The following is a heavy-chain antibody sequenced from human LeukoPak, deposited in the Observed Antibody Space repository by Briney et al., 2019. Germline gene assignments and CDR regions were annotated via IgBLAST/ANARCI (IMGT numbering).Heavy chain of an antibody. V-gene: IGHV1-69*01. D-gene: IGHD3-9*01. J-gene: IGHJ4*02. CDR1: GGTFSSYA. CDR3: ARELRDILTGYYWDY. CDR2: IIPIFGTA. Sequence: SVKVSCKASGGTFSSYAISWVRQAPGQGLEWMGGIIPIFGTANYAQKFQGRVTITADESTSTAYMELSSLRSEDTAVCYCARELRDILTGYYWDYWGQGTLVTVSS.